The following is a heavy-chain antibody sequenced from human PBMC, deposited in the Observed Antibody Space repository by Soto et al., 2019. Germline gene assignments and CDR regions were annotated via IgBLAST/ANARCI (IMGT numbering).Heavy chain of an antibody. V-gene: IGHV1-3*01. CDR2: INGGNGNT. CDR1: GYTFTSYA. Sequence: ASVKVAWKASGYTFTSYAMHWVHQAPGQRREWVGWINGGNGNTYYSKHFQGRVTFTRDTPAGTVYMQLSSLTSEDTAVYNCARDDAGSGGCYYIDDFSTWGQGALVTVSS. D-gene: IGHD2-15*01. J-gene: IGHJ5*02. CDR3: ARDDAGSGGCYYIDDFST.